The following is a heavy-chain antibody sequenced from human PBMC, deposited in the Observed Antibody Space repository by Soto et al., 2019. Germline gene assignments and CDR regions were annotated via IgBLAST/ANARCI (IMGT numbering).Heavy chain of an antibody. CDR2: ISGSGGST. J-gene: IGHJ3*02. Sequence: EVQLLESGGGLVQPGGSLRLSCAASGFTFSSYAMSWVRQAPGKGLEWVSAISGSGGSTYYADSVKGRFTISRDNSKNTLYLQMNSLRAEDTAVYYCARDRSGWYDAFDIWGQGTMVTVSS. CDR1: GFTFSSYA. CDR3: ARDRSGWYDAFDI. D-gene: IGHD6-19*01. V-gene: IGHV3-23*01.